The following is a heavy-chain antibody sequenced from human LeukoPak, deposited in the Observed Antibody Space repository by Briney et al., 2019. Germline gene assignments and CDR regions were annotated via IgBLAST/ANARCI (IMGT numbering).Heavy chain of an antibody. D-gene: IGHD6-13*01. V-gene: IGHV3-69-1*01. J-gene: IGHJ3*02. CDR2: ISSSSTI. CDR3: ARGEAYSSSWFGAFDI. CDR1: GFTVSSNY. Sequence: PGGSLRPSCAASGFTVSSNYMSWVRQAPGKGLEWVSYISSSSTIYYADSVKGRFTISRDNAKNSLYLQMNSLRAEDTAVYYCARGEAYSSSWFGAFDIWGQGTMVIVSS.